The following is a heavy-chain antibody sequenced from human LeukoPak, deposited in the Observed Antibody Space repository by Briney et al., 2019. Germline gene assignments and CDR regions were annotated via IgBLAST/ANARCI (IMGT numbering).Heavy chain of an antibody. D-gene: IGHD6-19*01. Sequence: GGSLRLSCAASGFTFSSYAMSWVRQAPGKGLEWVSAISGSGGSTYYADSVKGRFTISRDNSKNTLYLQMNGLRAEDTAVYYCAKDPRYSSGWISWGFDYWGQGALVSVSS. V-gene: IGHV3-23*01. J-gene: IGHJ4*02. CDR3: AKDPRYSSGWISWGFDY. CDR2: ISGSGGST. CDR1: GFTFSSYA.